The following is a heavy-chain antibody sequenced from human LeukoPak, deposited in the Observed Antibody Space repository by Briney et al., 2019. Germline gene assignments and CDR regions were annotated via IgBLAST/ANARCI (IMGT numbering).Heavy chain of an antibody. CDR1: GFTFSNYG. Sequence: GGSLRLSCAASGFTFSNYGMHWVRQAPGKGLEWVAVISYDGSNKYYADSVKGRFTISRDNSKNTLCLQMNGLRAEDTAVYYCAKDLGTVTMVPYGMDVWGKGTTVIVSS. CDR2: ISYDGSNK. J-gene: IGHJ6*04. D-gene: IGHD3-10*01. CDR3: AKDLGTVTMVPYGMDV. V-gene: IGHV3-30*18.